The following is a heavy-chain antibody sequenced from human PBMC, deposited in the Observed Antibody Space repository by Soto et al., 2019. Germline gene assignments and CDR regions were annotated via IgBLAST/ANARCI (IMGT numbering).Heavy chain of an antibody. J-gene: IGHJ6*02. V-gene: IGHV2-5*02. CDR1: GFSRSTDGLG. CDR2: IYWEDDK. Sequence: QITLKEAGPSLVKPTQTLTLTCTFSGFSRSTDGLGVGWIRQPPGKALEWLALIYWEDDKRYSPSLRSRLTVTKDTSKHQVVLTMTNMDPVDTATYYCAHSRCGGDCLQSYSSHYYYGMDVWGQGTTVTVSS. CDR3: AHSRCGGDCLQSYSSHYYYGMDV. D-gene: IGHD2-21*02.